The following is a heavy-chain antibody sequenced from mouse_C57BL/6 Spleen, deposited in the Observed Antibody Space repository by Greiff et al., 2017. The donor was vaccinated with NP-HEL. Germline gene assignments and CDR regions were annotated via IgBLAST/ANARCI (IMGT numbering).Heavy chain of an antibody. V-gene: IGHV3-6*01. CDR3: ARGWLLEGYYFDY. CDR2: ISYDGSN. Sequence: ESGPGLVKPSQSLSLTCSVTGYSITSGYYWNWIRQFPGNKLEWMGYISYDGSNNYNPSLKNRISITRDTSKNQFFLKLNSVTTEDTATYYCARGWLLEGYYFDYWGQGTTLTVSS. D-gene: IGHD2-3*01. CDR1: GYSITSGYY. J-gene: IGHJ2*01.